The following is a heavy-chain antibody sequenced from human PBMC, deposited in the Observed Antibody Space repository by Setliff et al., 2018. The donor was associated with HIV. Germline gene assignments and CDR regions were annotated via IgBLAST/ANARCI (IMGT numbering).Heavy chain of an antibody. D-gene: IGHD6-19*01. CDR1: GGSISSSNW. Sequence: SETLSLTCAVSGGSISSSNWWSWVRQPPGKGLEWIGEIYHSGSTNYNPSLKSRVSMSVDKSKNQFSLKLSSVTAADTAVYYCARGAIAVAGISYYYYGMDVWGQGTTVTVSS. V-gene: IGHV4-4*02. J-gene: IGHJ6*02. CDR2: IYHSGST. CDR3: ARGAIAVAGISYYYYGMDV.